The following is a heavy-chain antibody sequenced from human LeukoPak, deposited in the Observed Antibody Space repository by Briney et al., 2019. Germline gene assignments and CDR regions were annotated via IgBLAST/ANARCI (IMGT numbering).Heavy chain of an antibody. CDR2: IWYDGNNK. J-gene: IGHJ4*02. CDR1: GFTFSSYG. D-gene: IGHD4-23*01. V-gene: IGHV3-33*06. Sequence: GRSLRLSCAASGFTFSSYGMHWVRQAPGKGLEWVAVIWYDGNNKKYADSVKGRFTISRDNSKSTLYLQMNSLRAEDMAVYYCAKDGNYGGNGPLDYWGQGTLVTVSS. CDR3: AKDGNYGGNGPLDY.